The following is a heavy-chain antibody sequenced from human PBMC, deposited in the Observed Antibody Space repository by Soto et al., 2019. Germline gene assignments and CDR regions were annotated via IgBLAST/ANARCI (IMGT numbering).Heavy chain of an antibody. CDR1: GFTFSSYA. CDR2: ISGSGGST. J-gene: IGHJ5*02. D-gene: IGHD6-13*01. Sequence: HPGGSLRLSCAASGFTFSSYAMSWVRQAPGKGLEWVSAISGSGGSTYYADSVKGRFTISRDNSKNTLYLQMNSLRAEDTAVYYCAKDPYSSSWYRGWFDPWGQGTLVTVSS. V-gene: IGHV3-23*01. CDR3: AKDPYSSSWYRGWFDP.